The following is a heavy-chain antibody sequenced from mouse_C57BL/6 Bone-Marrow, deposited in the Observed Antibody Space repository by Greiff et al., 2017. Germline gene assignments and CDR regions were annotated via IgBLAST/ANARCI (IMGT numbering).Heavy chain of an antibody. Sequence: EVMLVESGGDLVKPGGSLKLSCAASGFTFSSYGMSWVRQTPDKRLEWVATISSGGSYTYYPDSVKGRFTISRDNAKNTLYLQMSRLKSEDTAMYYCARHNDGYPYYYAMDYWGQGTSVTVSS. D-gene: IGHD2-3*01. V-gene: IGHV5-6*02. CDR3: ARHNDGYPYYYAMDY. J-gene: IGHJ4*01. CDR1: GFTFSSYG. CDR2: ISSGGSYT.